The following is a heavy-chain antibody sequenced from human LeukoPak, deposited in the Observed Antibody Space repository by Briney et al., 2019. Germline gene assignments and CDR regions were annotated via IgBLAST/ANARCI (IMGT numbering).Heavy chain of an antibody. V-gene: IGHV4-30-4*01. CDR2: IYYSGST. Sequence: SETLSLTCTVSGGSISSGDYYWSWIRQPPGKGLEWIGYIYYSGSTYYNPSLKSRVTISVDTSKNQFSLKLSSVTAADTAVYYCARLYSYGYYYFDYWGQGTLVTVSS. CDR1: GGSISSGDYY. CDR3: ARLYSYGYYYFDY. D-gene: IGHD5-18*01. J-gene: IGHJ4*02.